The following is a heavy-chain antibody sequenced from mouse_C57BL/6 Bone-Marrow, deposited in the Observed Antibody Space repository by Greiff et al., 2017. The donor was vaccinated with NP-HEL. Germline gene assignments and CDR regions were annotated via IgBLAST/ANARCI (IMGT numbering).Heavy chain of an antibody. Sequence: EVKLVESGGDLVKPGGSLKLSCAASGFTFSSYGMSWVRQTPDKRLEWVATISSGGGYTYYPDSVKGRFTISRDNAKTTLYLHMSSLKSEDTAMYYCASPYDYDVAWFAYWGQGTLVTVSA. J-gene: IGHJ3*01. D-gene: IGHD2-4*01. CDR1: GFTFSSYG. V-gene: IGHV5-6*01. CDR2: ISSGGGYT. CDR3: ASPYDYDVAWFAY.